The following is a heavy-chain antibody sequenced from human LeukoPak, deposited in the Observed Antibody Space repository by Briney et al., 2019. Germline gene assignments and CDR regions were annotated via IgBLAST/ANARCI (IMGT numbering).Heavy chain of an antibody. CDR1: GGSISSSSYY. V-gene: IGHV4-61*05. D-gene: IGHD3-22*01. Sequence: SETLCLTCTVSGGSISSSSYYWSWIRQPPGKGLEWIGYIYYSGSTNYNPSLKSRVTISVDTSKNQFSLKLSSVAAADTAVYYCARAADSSGNEDYWGQGTLVTVSS. J-gene: IGHJ4*02. CDR3: ARAADSSGNEDY. CDR2: IYYSGST.